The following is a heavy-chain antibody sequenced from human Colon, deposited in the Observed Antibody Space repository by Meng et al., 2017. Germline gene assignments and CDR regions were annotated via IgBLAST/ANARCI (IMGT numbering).Heavy chain of an antibody. J-gene: IGHJ4*02. CDR1: GFTFSSYW. D-gene: IGHD1-26*01. Sequence: GESLKISCAASGFTFSSYWMSWVRQAPGKGLEWVVNIKQDGSEKYYVDSVKGRFTISRDNAKNSLYLQMNSLRAEDTAVYYCARRMYPLIRSGIDYWGQGTLVTVSS. CDR3: ARRMYPLIRSGIDY. CDR2: IKQDGSEK. V-gene: IGHV3-7*01.